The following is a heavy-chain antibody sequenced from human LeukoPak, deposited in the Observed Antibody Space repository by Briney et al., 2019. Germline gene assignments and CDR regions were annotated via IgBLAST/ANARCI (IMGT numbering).Heavy chain of an antibody. Sequence: SVKVSCRTSGYTFTGYYMHWVRQAPGQGLEWMGGIITIFGTANYAQKFQGRVTITADESTSTAYMELSSLRSEDTAVYYCARDTASRGYCSGGSCYSLVAFDIWGQGTMVTVSS. CDR1: GYTFTGYY. CDR3: ARDTASRGYCSGGSCYSLVAFDI. D-gene: IGHD2-15*01. J-gene: IGHJ3*02. V-gene: IGHV1-69*13. CDR2: IITIFGTA.